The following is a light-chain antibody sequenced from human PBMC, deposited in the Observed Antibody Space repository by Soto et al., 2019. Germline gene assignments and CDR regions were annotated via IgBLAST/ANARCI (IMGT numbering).Light chain of an antibody. Sequence: DIQMTQSPSTLSASVGGTVTITCRASQTISGWLAWYQQRPGKAPNLLIFDASTLESAVPSRFSGSGSGTTFTLTISSLQSDDFATYYCLQYNGYYRTFGQGTKVDIK. CDR2: DAS. CDR3: LQYNGYYRT. CDR1: QTISGW. J-gene: IGKJ1*01. V-gene: IGKV1-5*01.